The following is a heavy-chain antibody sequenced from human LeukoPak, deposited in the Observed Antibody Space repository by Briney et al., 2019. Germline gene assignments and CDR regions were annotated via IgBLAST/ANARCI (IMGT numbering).Heavy chain of an antibody. J-gene: IGHJ4*02. CDR2: VKRKIDGETT. CDR3: TTDSAAY. Sequence: PGGSLRLSCAASGFTFSNAWMTWVRQAPGKGLEWVGRVKRKIDGETTDYAAAVKGRFAISRDDSKNTVYLQMNSLKTEVTALYYCTTDSAAYWGQGTLVTVSS. CDR1: GFTFSNAW. V-gene: IGHV3-15*01.